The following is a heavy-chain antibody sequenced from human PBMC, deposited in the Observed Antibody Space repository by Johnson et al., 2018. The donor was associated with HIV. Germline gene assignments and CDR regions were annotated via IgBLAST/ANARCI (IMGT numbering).Heavy chain of an antibody. J-gene: IGHJ3*01. CDR2: IGTISDT. CDR3: AKNNEVWGLLPVDAFPV. D-gene: IGHD1-26*01. V-gene: IGHV3-13*01. Sequence: VQLVESGGGLVKPGGSLRLSCAASGFTFSNAWMSWVRQAPGKGAEWVSAIGTISDTFYPDSVKGRFTISRDNAKNSLYLQINSLTAGDTAVYYCAKNNEVWGLLPVDAFPVWGQGTMVTVSS. CDR1: GFTFSNAW.